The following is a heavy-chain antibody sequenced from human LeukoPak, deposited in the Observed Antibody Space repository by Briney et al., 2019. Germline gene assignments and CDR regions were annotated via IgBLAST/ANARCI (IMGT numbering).Heavy chain of an antibody. CDR3: ARDLETGTAFDP. J-gene: IGHJ5*02. D-gene: IGHD1-1*01. CDR1: GYTFTSYG. Sequence: ASVKVSCKASGYTFTSYGICWVRQAPGQGLEWMGWISAYNGNTNYAQKLQGRVTMTTDTSTSTAYMELRSLRSDDTAVYYCARDLETGTAFDPWGQGTLVTVSS. CDR2: ISAYNGNT. V-gene: IGHV1-18*01.